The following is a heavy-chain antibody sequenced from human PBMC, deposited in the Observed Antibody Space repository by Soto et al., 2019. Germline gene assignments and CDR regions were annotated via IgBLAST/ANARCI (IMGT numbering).Heavy chain of an antibody. CDR2: ISWNSANK. V-gene: IGHV3-9*01. D-gene: IGHD5-12*01. CDR1: GSTFDDDA. CDR3: PKGTKKSGYEFRHDY. J-gene: IGHJ4*02. Sequence: LGCISSGSTFDDDAMHWDRHVPWRGRGWVSGISWNSANKGYADSLKGRLTISRDIAKKSVYLHINSLRGEDTAFCYCPKGTKKSGYEFRHDYWAKGILDT.